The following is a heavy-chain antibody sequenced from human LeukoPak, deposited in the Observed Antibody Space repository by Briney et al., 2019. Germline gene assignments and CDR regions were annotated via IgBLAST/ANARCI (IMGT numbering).Heavy chain of an antibody. CDR1: GDSISSDGYY. J-gene: IGHJ4*02. Sequence: SATLSLTCTVSGDSISSDGYYWSWIRQPAGKGLEWIGRIYTSGSTNYNPSLKSRVTMSLDTSKNQFSLKLSSVTAADTAIYYCARGYCSSGSCYHGDYWGQGTLVTVSS. D-gene: IGHD2-2*01. CDR2: IYTSGST. CDR3: ARGYCSSGSCYHGDY. V-gene: IGHV4-61*02.